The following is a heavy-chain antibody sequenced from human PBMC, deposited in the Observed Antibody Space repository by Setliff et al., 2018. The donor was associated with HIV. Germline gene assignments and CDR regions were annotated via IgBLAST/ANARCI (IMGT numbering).Heavy chain of an antibody. CDR2: IYHSGST. CDR1: GYSISSGDY. Sequence: PSETLSLTCAVSGYSISSGDYWGWIWRPPGKGLEWIGSIYHSGSTYYNPSLKSRVTITVDTSKNQFALKLSSVTAADTAVYYCARHAKTGFVYFDYWGQGTLVTVSS. J-gene: IGHJ4*02. D-gene: IGHD3-10*01. CDR3: ARHAKTGFVYFDY. V-gene: IGHV4-38-2*01.